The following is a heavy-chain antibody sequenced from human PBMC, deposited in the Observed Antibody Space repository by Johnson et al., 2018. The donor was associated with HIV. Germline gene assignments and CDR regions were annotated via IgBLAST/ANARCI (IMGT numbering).Heavy chain of an antibody. CDR2: IKQDGSEK. J-gene: IGHJ3*02. CDR3: ARDPEGAPPLGAFDI. D-gene: IGHD1-26*01. Sequence: MQLVESGGGLVQPGGSLRLSCAASGFTFTNFWMSWVRQAPGKGLEWVADIKQDGSEKYYLDPVKGRFTISRDNARKSLYLQMNNLRAEDTAVYYCARDPEGAPPLGAFDIWGQGTMVTVSS. CDR1: GFTFTNFW. V-gene: IGHV3-7*05.